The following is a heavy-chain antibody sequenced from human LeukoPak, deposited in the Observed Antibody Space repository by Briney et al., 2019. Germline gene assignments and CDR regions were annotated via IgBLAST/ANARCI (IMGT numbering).Heavy chain of an antibody. CDR3: ARRDYYDSSGYDY. J-gene: IGHJ4*02. CDR1: GFTFSHYW. D-gene: IGHD3-22*01. V-gene: IGHV3-74*01. CDR2: INCEGSIT. Sequence: SGGSLRLSCAASGFTFSHYWMHWVRQAPGKGLVWVSRINCEGSITSYADSVKGRFTISRDNAKNTLYLQMNSLRAEDTAVYYCARRDYYDSSGYDYWGQGTLVTVSS.